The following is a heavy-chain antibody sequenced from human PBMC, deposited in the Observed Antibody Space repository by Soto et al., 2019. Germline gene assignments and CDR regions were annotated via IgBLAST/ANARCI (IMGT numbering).Heavy chain of an antibody. Sequence: ASVKVSCNASGYTFTSYDITWVRQATGQGLELMGWKNPNSGNTGYAQKFQGRVTMTRNTSISTAYMELSSLRSEDTAVYYCARGRTGYDFWSGYYYYYYGMDVWGQGTTVTVS. J-gene: IGHJ6*02. CDR1: GYTFTSYD. CDR2: KNPNSGNT. D-gene: IGHD3-3*01. V-gene: IGHV1-8*01. CDR3: ARGRTGYDFWSGYYYYYYGMDV.